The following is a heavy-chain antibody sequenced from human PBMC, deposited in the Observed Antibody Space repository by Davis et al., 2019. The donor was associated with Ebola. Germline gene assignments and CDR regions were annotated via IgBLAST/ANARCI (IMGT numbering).Heavy chain of an antibody. Sequence: GGSLRLSCLASGFTFRYRWMTWIRQAPGKGLEWVSYISSSSSYTNYADSVKGRFTISRDNAKNSLYLQMNSLRAEDTAVYYCTYTYSSGEDVWGQGTTVTVSS. CDR2: ISSSSSYT. D-gene: IGHD6-25*01. CDR1: GFTFRYRW. V-gene: IGHV3-11*03. J-gene: IGHJ6*02. CDR3: TYTYSSGEDV.